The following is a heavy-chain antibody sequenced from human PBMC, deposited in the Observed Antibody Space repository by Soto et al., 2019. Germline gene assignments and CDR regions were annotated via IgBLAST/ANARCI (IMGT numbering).Heavy chain of an antibody. J-gene: IGHJ4*02. CDR1: GYSFASSW. CDR2: IYPGDSDT. D-gene: IGHD1-26*01. Sequence: PGESLKISCKGSGYSFASSWIGWVRQMAGKGLEWRGIIYPGDSDTRYSPSFQGQVTISADKSISTAYLQWSSLKASDTAMYYCATHHKVGVTTPFAYWGQGTMVTVSS. CDR3: ATHHKVGVTTPFAY. V-gene: IGHV5-51*01.